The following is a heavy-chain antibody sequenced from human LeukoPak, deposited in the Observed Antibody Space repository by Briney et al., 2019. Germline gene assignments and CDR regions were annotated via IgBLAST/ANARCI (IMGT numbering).Heavy chain of an antibody. CDR1: GFTFSSYG. CDR2: ISYDGSNK. V-gene: IGHV3-30*03. J-gene: IGHJ6*02. CDR3: ASLGGMDV. Sequence: GGSLRLSCAASGFTFSSYGMHWVRQAPGKGLEWVAVISYDGSNKYYAGSVRGRFTISRDNSKNTLYLQMSSLRAEDTAIYYCASLGGMDVWGQGTTVTVSS.